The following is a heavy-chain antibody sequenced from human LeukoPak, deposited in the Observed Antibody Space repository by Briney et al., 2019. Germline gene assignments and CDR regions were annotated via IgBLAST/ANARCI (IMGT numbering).Heavy chain of an antibody. CDR3: ARSTYGYYENSGYYLYYFDS. D-gene: IGHD3-22*01. V-gene: IGHV3-21*01. Sequence: GGSLRLSCAASGFTFSNAWMSWVRQAPGKGLEWVSSISSSSSYIYYADSVKGRFTISRDNAKNSLYLQMNSLRAEDTAVYYCARSTYGYYENSGYYLYYFDSWGQGTLVTVSS. J-gene: IGHJ4*02. CDR2: ISSSSSYI. CDR1: GFTFSNAW.